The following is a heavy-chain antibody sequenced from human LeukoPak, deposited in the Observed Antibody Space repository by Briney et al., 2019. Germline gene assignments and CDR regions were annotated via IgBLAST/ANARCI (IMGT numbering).Heavy chain of an antibody. J-gene: IGHJ4*02. CDR2: IYSGGST. CDR3: AREGTLLLWFGELSAEFDY. Sequence: GGSLRLSCAASGFTVSSNYMSWVRQAPGKGLEWVSVIYSGGSTYYADSVKGRFTISRDNSKNTLYLQMNSLRAEDTAVYYCAREGTLLLWFGELSAEFDYWGQGTLVTVSS. D-gene: IGHD3-10*01. CDR1: GFTVSSNY. V-gene: IGHV3-66*01.